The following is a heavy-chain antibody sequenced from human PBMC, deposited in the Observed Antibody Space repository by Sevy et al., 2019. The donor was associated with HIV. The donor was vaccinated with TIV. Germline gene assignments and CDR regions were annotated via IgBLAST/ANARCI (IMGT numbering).Heavy chain of an antibody. CDR2: ISGSGRYT. Sequence: GGSLRLSCAASGFTFSTYARNWVRQAPGKGLEWVSSISGSGRYTYYADSVEGRFTISRDSSKNTLYLQMNSLRADDTAVYYRAKGFCSGGSCPRDYYYYGMDVWGQGTTVTVSS. D-gene: IGHD2-15*01. CDR1: GFTFSTYA. CDR3: AKGFCSGGSCPRDYYYYGMDV. J-gene: IGHJ6*02. V-gene: IGHV3-23*01.